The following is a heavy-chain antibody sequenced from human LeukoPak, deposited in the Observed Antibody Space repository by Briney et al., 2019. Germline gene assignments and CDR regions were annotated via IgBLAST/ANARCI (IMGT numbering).Heavy chain of an antibody. V-gene: IGHV1-8*03. CDR1: GYTFTTYD. D-gene: IGHD5-18*01. Sequence: ASVKVSCKASGYTFTTYDINWVRQATGQGLEWMGWMDPNRGNTGYTQHFQGRVTFTWNTSISTAYMELSSLRSEDTAVYYCAREAVDTAMPTRNDYWGQGTLVTVSS. CDR2: MDPNRGNT. CDR3: AREAVDTAMPTRNDY. J-gene: IGHJ4*02.